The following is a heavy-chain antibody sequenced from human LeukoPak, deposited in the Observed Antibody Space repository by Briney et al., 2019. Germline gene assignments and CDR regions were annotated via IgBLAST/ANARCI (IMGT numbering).Heavy chain of an antibody. CDR1: GFTFSGSA. Sequence: GGSPRLSCAASGFTFSGSAMHWVRQASGKGLEWVGRIRSKANSYATAYAASVKGRFTISRDDSKNTAYLQMNSLKTEDTAVYYCTSRYDFWSGDDIWGQGTMVTVSS. CDR3: TSRYDFWSGDDI. D-gene: IGHD3-3*01. V-gene: IGHV3-73*01. CDR2: IRSKANSYAT. J-gene: IGHJ3*02.